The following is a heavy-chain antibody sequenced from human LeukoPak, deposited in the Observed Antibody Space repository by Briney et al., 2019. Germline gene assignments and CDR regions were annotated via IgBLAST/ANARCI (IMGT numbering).Heavy chain of an antibody. CDR3: AKDWGGLWFGETLSYYFDY. V-gene: IGHV3-23*01. D-gene: IGHD3-10*01. CDR2: ISGSGGST. Sequence: PGGSLRLSCAASGFTFSSYAMSWVRQAPGKGQEWVSAISGSGGSTYYADSVKGRFTISRDSSKNTLYLQMNSLRAEDTAVYYCAKDWGGLWFGETLSYYFDYWGQGTLVTVSS. CDR1: GFTFSSYA. J-gene: IGHJ4*02.